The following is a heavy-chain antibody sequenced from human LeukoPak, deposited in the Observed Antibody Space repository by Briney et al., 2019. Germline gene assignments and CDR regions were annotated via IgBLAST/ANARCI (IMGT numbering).Heavy chain of an antibody. CDR3: AKDAWRNREFDF. V-gene: IGHV3-30*02. CDR1: GFTFSNFA. D-gene: IGHD2/OR15-2a*01. Sequence: GGSLRLSCAASGFTFSNFAMHWVRQAPGKGLEWVAFIAFDGSNKYYADSVKGRFTISRDNSRNTLYLQMSSLRAEDTAVYYCAKDAWRNREFDFWGQGALVTVSS. CDR2: IAFDGSNK. J-gene: IGHJ4*02.